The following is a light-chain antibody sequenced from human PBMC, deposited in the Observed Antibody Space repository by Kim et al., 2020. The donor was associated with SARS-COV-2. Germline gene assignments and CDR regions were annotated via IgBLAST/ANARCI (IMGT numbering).Light chain of an antibody. J-gene: IGLJ2*01. CDR1: TGAVPNRFY. CDR3: LLYHATTFI. Sequence: PGGTVTVTCAVNTGAVPNRFYPNWFQQKAGQAPRALIYSTTNTHAWTPNRYSGSIRGGKATLTLSDVEPGDDAFYYCLLYHATTFIFGGGTRVTVL. V-gene: IGLV7-43*01. CDR2: STT.